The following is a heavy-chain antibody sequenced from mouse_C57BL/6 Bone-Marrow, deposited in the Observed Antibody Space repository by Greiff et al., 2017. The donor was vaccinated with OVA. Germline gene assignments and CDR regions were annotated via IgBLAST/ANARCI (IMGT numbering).Heavy chain of an antibody. CDR3: ATGLLSYAMDY. CDR2: IWGVGST. J-gene: IGHJ4*01. CDR1: GFSLTSYG. V-gene: IGHV2-6*01. D-gene: IGHD1-1*01. Sequence: VNLVESGPGLVAPSQSLSITCTVSGFSLTSYGVDWVRQSPGKGLEWLGVIWGVGSTNYNSALKSRLSISKDNSKSQVFLKMNSLQTDDTAMYYCATGLLSYAMDYWGQGTSVTVSS.